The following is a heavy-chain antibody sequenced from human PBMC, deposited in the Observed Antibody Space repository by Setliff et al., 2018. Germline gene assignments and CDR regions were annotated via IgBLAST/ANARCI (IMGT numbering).Heavy chain of an antibody. CDR3: ARHSNSWPVDY. CDR1: GGSISSYY. D-gene: IGHD6-13*01. Sequence: SETLSLTCTVSGGSISSYYWSWIRQPPGKGLEWIGSIHYSGSTNYNPSLKSRVSISVDTSKNQFSLRLSSVTAADTAVYYCARHSNSWPVDYWGQGTLVTVSS. V-gene: IGHV4-59*08. J-gene: IGHJ4*02. CDR2: IHYSGST.